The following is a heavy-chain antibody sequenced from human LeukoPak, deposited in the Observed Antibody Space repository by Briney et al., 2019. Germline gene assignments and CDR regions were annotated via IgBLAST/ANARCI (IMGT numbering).Heavy chain of an antibody. Sequence: HPGGSLRLSCSASGFTFSSYAMHWVRQAPGKGLEYVSAISSNGGSTYYADSVKGRFTISRDNSKNTLYLQMSSLRAEDMAVYYCVKDGSSCPYSWYYFDYWGQETLVTVSS. CDR2: ISSNGGST. CDR1: GFTFSSYA. CDR3: VKDGSSCPYSWYYFDY. V-gene: IGHV3-64D*09. D-gene: IGHD2-15*01. J-gene: IGHJ4*02.